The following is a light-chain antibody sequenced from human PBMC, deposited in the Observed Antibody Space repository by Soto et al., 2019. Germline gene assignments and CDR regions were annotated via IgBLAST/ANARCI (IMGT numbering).Light chain of an antibody. CDR3: QQYGNSPRGT. CDR1: PSVTSNY. CDR2: GAS. Sequence: EIVLTQSPDTLSLSPGKRATLSCRASPSVTSNYLAWYQQKPGQAPRLLIYGASSRATGFPDRFSGSGSGTDFSLTIIRLEPEDFAVYYCQQYGNSPRGTFGQGTKVDIK. J-gene: IGKJ1*01. V-gene: IGKV3-20*01.